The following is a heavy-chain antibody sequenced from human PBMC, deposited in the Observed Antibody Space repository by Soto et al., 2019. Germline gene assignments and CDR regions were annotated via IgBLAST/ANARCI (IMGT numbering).Heavy chain of an antibody. V-gene: IGHV4-61*01. CDR3: ASANAGAFNI. CDR1: GGSGTSGTYY. Sequence: QVQLQESDPVLVKPSEPLSLTCTVSGGSGTSGTYYWSWIRQPPGKGLEYSGYIHYSGSTNYNPSLTSRVTNSVDTPKNQFSLKLSSATAADTALYYFASANAGAFNIWGQGAMVTVSS. J-gene: IGHJ3*02. CDR2: IHYSGST.